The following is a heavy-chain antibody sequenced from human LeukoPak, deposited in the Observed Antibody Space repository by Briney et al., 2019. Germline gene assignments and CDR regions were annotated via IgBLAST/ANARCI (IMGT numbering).Heavy chain of an antibody. CDR1: GGSISSYY. V-gene: IGHV4-4*08. CDR2: IYTSGST. J-gene: IGHJ5*02. D-gene: IGHD2-2*01. Sequence: PSETLSLTCTVSGGSISSYYWSWIRQPPGKGLEWIAYIYTSGSTKYNPSLQSRVTISVDTSKNQFALKLTSVTAADTAVYYCARRRGYCSSSSCYGFDPWGQGTLVTVSS. CDR3: ARRRGYCSSSSCYGFDP.